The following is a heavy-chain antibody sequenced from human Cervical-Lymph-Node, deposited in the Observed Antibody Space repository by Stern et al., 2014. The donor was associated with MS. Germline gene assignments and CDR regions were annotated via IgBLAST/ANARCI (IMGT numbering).Heavy chain of an antibody. CDR2: INPKSGGT. D-gene: IGHD6-6*01. Sequence: QVQVLQSGAEVEKPGASVKVSCKASGSIFTDYYLHWVRQAPGQGLEWMGRINPKSGGTSYAQSFQGRVSLTRDTSITTAYMDLSRLTSDDTAVYYCTRALRIADRPSPGGHWFDPWGQGTLVIVSS. V-gene: IGHV1-2*02. J-gene: IGHJ5*02. CDR1: GSIFTDYY. CDR3: TRALRIADRPSPGGHWFDP.